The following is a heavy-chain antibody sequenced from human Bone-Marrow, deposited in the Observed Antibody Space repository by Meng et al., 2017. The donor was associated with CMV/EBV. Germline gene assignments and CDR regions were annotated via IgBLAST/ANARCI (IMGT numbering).Heavy chain of an antibody. CDR2: IKQDGSEK. CDR3: ARESPQQPFDY. CDR1: GFTFSSYW. D-gene: IGHD6-13*01. J-gene: IGHJ4*02. V-gene: IGHV3-7*01. Sequence: GESLKISCAASGFTFSSYWMSWVRQAPGKGLEWVANIKQDGSEKYYVDSVKGRFTISRDNAKNSLYLQMNSLRAEDTAVYYCARESPQQPFDYWGQGTLVTVSS.